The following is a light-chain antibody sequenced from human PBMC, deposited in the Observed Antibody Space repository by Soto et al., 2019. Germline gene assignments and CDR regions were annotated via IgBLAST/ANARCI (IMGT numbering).Light chain of an antibody. Sequence: QSVLTQPASVSGSPGQSITISCTGTGSDIGSYNYVSWYQHHPGKVPKFIIYDDTNRPSGVSDRFSGSKSGNTASLTISGLQAEDEADYYCNSYTSASTYVFGTGTKVTVL. V-gene: IGLV2-14*03. CDR1: GSDIGSYNY. CDR3: NSYTSASTYV. J-gene: IGLJ1*01. CDR2: DDT.